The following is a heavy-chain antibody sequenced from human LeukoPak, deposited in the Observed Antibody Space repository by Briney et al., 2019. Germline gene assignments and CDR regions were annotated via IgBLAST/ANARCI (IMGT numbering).Heavy chain of an antibody. D-gene: IGHD4-23*01. CDR2: TYFMSEWSN. J-gene: IGHJ2*01. Sequence: SQTLLLTCAISGDIVSNNSAAWTWIRQSPSRGLEWLGRTYFMSEWSNTYAPSMTSRITINADTSKNQFSLQLNSVTPEDTAVYFCARAVAGGRYFDLWGRGTLVTVSS. V-gene: IGHV6-1*01. CDR1: GDIVSNNSAA. CDR3: ARAVAGGRYFDL.